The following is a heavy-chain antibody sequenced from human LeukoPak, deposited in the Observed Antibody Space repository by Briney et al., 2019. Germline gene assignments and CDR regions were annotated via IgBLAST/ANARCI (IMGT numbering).Heavy chain of an antibody. V-gene: IGHV3-48*04. CDR2: IGHTGSIT. CDR3: ARQRGYNYGYNDY. J-gene: IGHJ4*02. D-gene: IGHD5-18*01. Sequence: XGSXXXXXXGSGFTFGSXSXXXVRXAPGXGXXXXSYIGHTGSITDYADSVKGRFTISRDNAKNSLYLQMNSLRAEDTAVYYCARQRGYNYGYNDYWGQGTLVSVSS. CDR1: GFTFGSXS.